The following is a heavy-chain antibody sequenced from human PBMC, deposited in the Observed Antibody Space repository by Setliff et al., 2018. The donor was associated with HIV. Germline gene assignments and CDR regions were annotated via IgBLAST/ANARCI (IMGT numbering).Heavy chain of an antibody. V-gene: IGHV4-31*03. J-gene: IGHJ4*02. CDR3: AREIYGGNSRPFDY. CDR1: GGSISGGGYY. Sequence: SETLSLTCTVSGGSISGGGYYWTWIRQYPGRGLEWIGYIYYSGTAYYKPSLRRRVTISVDTSMNQFSLNLNSVTAADTAVYYCAREIYGGNSRPFDYWGQGTLVTVSS. D-gene: IGHD4-17*01. CDR2: IYYSGTA.